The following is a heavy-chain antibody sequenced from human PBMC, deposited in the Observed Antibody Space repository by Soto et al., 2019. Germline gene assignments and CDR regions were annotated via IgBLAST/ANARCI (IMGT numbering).Heavy chain of an antibody. CDR2: VYPGDSET. Sequence: GESLKISCKGSGYSFTSYWIGWVRQMPGKGLEWMGLVYPGDSETRYSPSFRGQVTLSADTSTSTAFLQWSRLKASDSGIYYCANHVDNWGAPYYCDSWGQGTQVTVSS. CDR3: ANHVDNWGAPYYCDS. J-gene: IGHJ4*02. CDR1: GYSFTSYW. D-gene: IGHD3-16*01. V-gene: IGHV5-51*06.